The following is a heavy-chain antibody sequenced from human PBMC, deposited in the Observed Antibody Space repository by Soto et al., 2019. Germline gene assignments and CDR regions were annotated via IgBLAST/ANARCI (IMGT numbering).Heavy chain of an antibody. CDR1: GYTFTNHD. CDR3: ARVYTNYGYYGMDV. D-gene: IGHD4-17*01. J-gene: IGHJ6*02. CDR2: MNPNSGNV. Sequence: QVQLVQSGAEVKKPGASVKVSCKASGYTFTNHDINWVRQATGQGLEWMGWMNPNSGNVGYAQKFQGRVTMTRNTSTSTAYMGLSSLRSEDTAVYYCARVYTNYGYYGMDVWGQGTTVTVSS. V-gene: IGHV1-8*01.